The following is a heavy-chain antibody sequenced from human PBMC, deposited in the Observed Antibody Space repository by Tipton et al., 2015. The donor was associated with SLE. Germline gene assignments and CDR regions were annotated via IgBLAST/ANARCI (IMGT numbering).Heavy chain of an antibody. V-gene: IGHV4-59*01. CDR3: AREVGGYWFDP. D-gene: IGHD3-22*01. J-gene: IGHJ5*02. CDR1: GGSISSYY. CDR2: IYYSGST. Sequence: TLSLTCTVSGGSISSYYWSWIRQPPGKGLEWIGYIYYSGSTYYNPSLKSRVTISVDTSKNQFSLKLSSVTAADTAVYYCAREVGGYWFDPWGQGTLVTVSS.